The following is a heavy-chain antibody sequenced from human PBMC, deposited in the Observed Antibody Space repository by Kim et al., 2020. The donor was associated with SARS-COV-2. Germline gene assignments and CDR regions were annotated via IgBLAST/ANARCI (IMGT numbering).Heavy chain of an antibody. J-gene: IGHJ6*02. CDR2: IIPIFGTA. V-gene: IGHV1-69*13. CDR1: GGTFSSYA. D-gene: IGHD6-6*01. CDR3: ARSGHSSSSANLYGMDV. Sequence: SVKVSCKASGGTFSSYAISWVRQAPGQGLEWMGGIIPIFGTANYAQKFQGIVTITADESTSTAYMELSSLRSEDTAVYYCARSGHSSSSANLYGMDVWGQGTTVTVSS.